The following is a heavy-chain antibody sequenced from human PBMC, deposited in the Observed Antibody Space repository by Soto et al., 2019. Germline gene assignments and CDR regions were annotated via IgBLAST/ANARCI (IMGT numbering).Heavy chain of an antibody. D-gene: IGHD4-17*01. CDR3: ARNVPVTALGY. CDR2: TYSGGDT. CDR1: GVTVGNNY. Sequence: EVRLVESGGGLVQPGGSLRLSCAASGVTVGNNYMSWVRQAPGKGLEWVSVTYSGGDTRYADSVKCRFTMYRDSTKNTVYLQMDSQRAAATAVYFCARNVPVTALGYWGQGSLVTVSS. J-gene: IGHJ4*02. V-gene: IGHV3-66*01.